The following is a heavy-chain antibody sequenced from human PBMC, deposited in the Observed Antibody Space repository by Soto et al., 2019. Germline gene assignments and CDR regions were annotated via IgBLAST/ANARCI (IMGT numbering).Heavy chain of an antibody. Sequence: GGSLRLSCAASGFTFSSYAMSWVRQAPGKGLEWVSAISGSGGSTYYADSVKGRFTISRDNSKNTLYLQMNSLRAEDTAVYYCAKSTPLTVTTSREHDAFDIWGQGTMVTVSS. CDR3: AKSTPLTVTTSREHDAFDI. J-gene: IGHJ3*02. CDR1: GFTFSSYA. V-gene: IGHV3-23*01. CDR2: ISGSGGST. D-gene: IGHD4-17*01.